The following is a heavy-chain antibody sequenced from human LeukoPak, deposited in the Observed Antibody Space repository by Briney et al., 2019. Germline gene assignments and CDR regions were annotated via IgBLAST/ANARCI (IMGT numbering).Heavy chain of an antibody. V-gene: IGHV3-21*01. D-gene: IGHD5-24*01. CDR1: GFTFSSYG. Sequence: GGSLRLSCAASGFTFSSYGMNLVRQAPGNGLERVSSISSSSTYVYYADSVRGRFTISRDNAKNSLFLQMNSLRAEDTAVYYCARGRQMATIRHDAFDIWGQGTMVTVSS. J-gene: IGHJ3*02. CDR3: ARGRQMATIRHDAFDI. CDR2: ISSSSTYV.